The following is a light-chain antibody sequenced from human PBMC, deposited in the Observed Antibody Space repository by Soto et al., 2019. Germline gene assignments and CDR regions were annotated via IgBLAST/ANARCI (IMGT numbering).Light chain of an antibody. CDR3: QQSHNWPRT. CDR2: AAS. V-gene: IGKV1-27*01. CDR1: HGISNY. Sequence: DIQMTQSPSTLSPSVGDRDTITCRASHGISNYLAWYQQKPGKVPKLLIYAASTLQSGVPSRFSGSGSGTDFTLTISSLEPEDFAVYYCQQSHNWPRTFGQGTKVDIK. J-gene: IGKJ1*01.